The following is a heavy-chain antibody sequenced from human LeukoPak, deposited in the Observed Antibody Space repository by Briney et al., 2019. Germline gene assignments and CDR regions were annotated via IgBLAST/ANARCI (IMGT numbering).Heavy chain of an antibody. Sequence: GGSLRLSCAASGFTFSSYEMNWVRQAPGKGLEWVSYISSSGSTIYYADSVKGRFTISRDNAKNSLYLQMNSLRAEDTAVYYCARYLYSYYDSSGFDYWGQGTLVTVSS. CDR3: ARYLYSYYDSSGFDY. D-gene: IGHD3-22*01. CDR2: ISSSGSTI. V-gene: IGHV3-48*03. CDR1: GFTFSSYE. J-gene: IGHJ4*02.